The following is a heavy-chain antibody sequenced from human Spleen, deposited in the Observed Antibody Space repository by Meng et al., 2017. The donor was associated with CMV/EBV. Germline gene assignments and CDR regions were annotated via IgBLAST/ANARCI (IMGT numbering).Heavy chain of an antibody. D-gene: IGHD2-15*01. CDR2: IKQDGSEK. J-gene: IGHJ4*02. V-gene: IGHV3-7*01. CDR3: ARICVTGRACYHLDH. Sequence: GGSLRLSCEASGITFSTYAMSWVRQAPGKGLEWVANIKQDGSEKHYVDSVKGRFTISRDNAKNSLHLQVNSLRVEDTAVYYCARICVTGRACYHLDHWGQGTLVTVSS. CDR1: GITFSTYA.